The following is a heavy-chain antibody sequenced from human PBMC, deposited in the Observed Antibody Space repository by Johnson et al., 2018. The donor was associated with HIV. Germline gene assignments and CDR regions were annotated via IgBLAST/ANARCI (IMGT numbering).Heavy chain of an antibody. CDR3: ARVSWLHDVFDI. J-gene: IGHJ3*02. CDR2: ISYDGSNK. Sequence: QVQLVESGGGVVQPGGSLRLSCAASGFTFSSYGMHWVRQAPGKGLEWVAVISYDGSNKYYADSVKGRFTISRDNSKNTLYLQMNRLRAEDTAVYYCARVSWLHDVFDIWGQGTMVTVSS. CDR1: GFTFSSYG. V-gene: IGHV3-30*19. D-gene: IGHD5-24*01.